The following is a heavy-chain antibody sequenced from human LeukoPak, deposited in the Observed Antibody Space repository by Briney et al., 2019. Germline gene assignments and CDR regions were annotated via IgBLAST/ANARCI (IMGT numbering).Heavy chain of an antibody. D-gene: IGHD3-22*01. CDR2: SRNQAHSYTT. J-gene: IGHJ3*01. V-gene: IGHV3-72*01. CDR1: GFSFIDHY. CDR3: TRYYYDGSGYNEASDV. Sequence: PGGSLRLSCGVSGFSFIDHYMDWVRQSPGKGLEWVGRSRNQAHSYTTEYAPSVKDRFIISRDTSRNSLYLQMNSLKTEDTAVYYCTRYYYDGSGYNEASDVWGQGTMVSVSS.